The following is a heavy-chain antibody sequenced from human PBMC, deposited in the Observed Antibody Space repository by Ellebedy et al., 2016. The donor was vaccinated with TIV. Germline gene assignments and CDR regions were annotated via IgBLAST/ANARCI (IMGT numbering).Heavy chain of an antibody. V-gene: IGHV3-30-3*01. Sequence: GESLKISCAASGFALNNYVMHWVRQAPGKGLEWVAGISKDGNIQHYPDSVKGRFSISRDNAKDTLSLKMNSLSDDETSVYYCAREGFSSGRAGTFDLWGQGTTVTVS. CDR2: ISKDGNIQ. CDR3: AREGFSSGRAGTFDL. J-gene: IGHJ3*01. CDR1: GFALNNYV. D-gene: IGHD6-19*01.